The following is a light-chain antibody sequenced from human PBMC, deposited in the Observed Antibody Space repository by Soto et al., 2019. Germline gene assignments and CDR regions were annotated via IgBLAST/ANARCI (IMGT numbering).Light chain of an antibody. CDR3: QQRSNWPPIT. J-gene: IGKJ5*01. V-gene: IGKV3D-20*02. Sequence: ENVLTQSPGTLSLSPGERATLSCRASQSVSSSYLVWYQQKPGQAPRLLIYGASNRASGIPDRFSGTGSGTDFTLTISRLEPEDFAVYYCQQRSNWPPITFGQGTRLEIK. CDR2: GAS. CDR1: QSVSSSY.